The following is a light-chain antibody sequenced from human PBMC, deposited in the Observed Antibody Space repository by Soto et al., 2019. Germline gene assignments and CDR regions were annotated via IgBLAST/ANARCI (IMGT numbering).Light chain of an antibody. CDR1: QSISGTY. V-gene: IGKV3D-20*02. CDR3: QQRGKWPST. CDR2: SAS. J-gene: IGKJ2*02. Sequence: DTVLTQSPGTLSLTSGERATLSCRASQSISGTYLAWYQQKPGQSPRLLIYSASTRAPGIPDRFSGSGSGTDFTLTISRLEPEDFAVYYCQQRGKWPSTFGPGTKVEMK.